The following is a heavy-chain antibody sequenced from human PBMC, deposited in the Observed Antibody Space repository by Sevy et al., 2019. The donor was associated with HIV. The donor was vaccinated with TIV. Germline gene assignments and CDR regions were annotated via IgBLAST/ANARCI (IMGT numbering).Heavy chain of an antibody. Sequence: ASVKVSCKASGYTFTSYGISWVRQAPGQGLEWMGWISAYNGNTNYAQKLQGRVTMTTDTSTSTAYMELRGRGSDDTAVDYCAGGGGTRALFDYWGRGTLVTVSS. CDR1: GYTFTSYG. D-gene: IGHD1-7*01. V-gene: IGHV1-18*01. CDR2: ISAYNGNT. J-gene: IGHJ4*02. CDR3: AGGGGTRALFDY.